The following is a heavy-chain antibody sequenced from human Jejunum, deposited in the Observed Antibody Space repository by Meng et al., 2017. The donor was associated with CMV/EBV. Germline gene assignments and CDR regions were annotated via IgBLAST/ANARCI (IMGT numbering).Heavy chain of an antibody. D-gene: IGHD1-26*01. Sequence: QITLKESGPTLVKPTQTLTLTFSFPGFSPSTSGEGVGWIRQPPGKALEWLALIYRGDDKRYSPSLNSRLTIAKDTSKNEVVLTLTNMGPIDTGTYYCAHFVGGYYPSRPDYWGQGTLVTVSS. V-gene: IGHV2-5*02. CDR2: IYRGDDK. J-gene: IGHJ4*02. CDR3: AHFVGGYYPSRPDY. CDR1: GFSPSTSGEG.